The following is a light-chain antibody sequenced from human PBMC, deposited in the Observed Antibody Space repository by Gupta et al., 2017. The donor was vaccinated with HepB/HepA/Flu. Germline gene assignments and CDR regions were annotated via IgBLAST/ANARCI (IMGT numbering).Light chain of an antibody. CDR3: QQSDTSPTT. CDR1: ERMSSY. V-gene: IGKV1-39*01. CDR2: AAS. J-gene: IGKJ2*01. Sequence: DIQMTQSPSSLSASLGERVTITCRASERMSSYLNWYQQKPGKAPNLLIFAASRLNSGVPSRFSGSGSGTXFTLTIXRLQPEDFATYYCQQSDTSPTTFGXGTRLQIK.